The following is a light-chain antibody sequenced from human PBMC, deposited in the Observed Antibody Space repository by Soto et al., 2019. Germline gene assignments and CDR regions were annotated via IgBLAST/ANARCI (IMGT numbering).Light chain of an antibody. CDR1: QRVSSN. Sequence: EIVMTQPPATLSVSPGERATLSCRASQRVSSNLAWYQQKPGQAPRLLIYGASTRATGIPARFSGSGSGTEFTLTISSLQSEDFVGYYCQQYNNWPPTFGQGTKVDIK. CDR2: GAS. V-gene: IGKV3-15*01. J-gene: IGKJ1*01. CDR3: QQYNNWPPT.